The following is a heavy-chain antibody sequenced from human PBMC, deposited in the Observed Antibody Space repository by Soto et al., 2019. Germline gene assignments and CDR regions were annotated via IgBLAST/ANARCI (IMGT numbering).Heavy chain of an antibody. CDR3: ARDSVARSYYYYGMDV. CDR2: IWYDGSNK. D-gene: IGHD6-6*01. J-gene: IGHJ6*02. Sequence: ESGGGVVQPGRSLRLSCAASGFTFSSYGMHWVRQAPGKGLEWVAVIWYDGSNKYYADSVKGRFTISRDNSKNTLYLQMNSLRAEDTAVYYCARDSVARSYYYYGMDVWGQGTTVTVSS. V-gene: IGHV3-33*01. CDR1: GFTFSSYG.